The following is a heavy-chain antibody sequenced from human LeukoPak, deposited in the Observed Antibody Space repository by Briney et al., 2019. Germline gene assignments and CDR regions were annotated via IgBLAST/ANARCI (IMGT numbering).Heavy chain of an antibody. D-gene: IGHD5/OR15-5a*01. V-gene: IGHV3-53*01. CDR3: ARGRPQSSVYNY. J-gene: IGHJ4*02. CDR2: IVTDGSA. Sequence: GGSLRLSCAASGFIVSTTFLTWVRQAPGKGLEWVSVIVTDGSAFYADSVKGRFTISRDSSKNTLYLQMNSLRAEDTAVYYCARGRPQSSVYNYWGQGTLVTVSS. CDR1: GFIVSTTF.